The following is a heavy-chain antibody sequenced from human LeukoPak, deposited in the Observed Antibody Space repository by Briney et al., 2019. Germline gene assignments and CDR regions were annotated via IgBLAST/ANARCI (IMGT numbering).Heavy chain of an antibody. J-gene: IGHJ3*02. V-gene: IGHV4-34*01. CDR2: INHSGST. CDR1: GGSISGYY. Sequence: SETLSLTCTVSGGSISGYYWSWIRQPPGKGLEWIGEINHSGSTNYNPSLKSRVTISVDTSKNQFSLKLSSVTAADTAVYYCARVSPGDYGEAFDIWGQGTMVTVSS. CDR3: ARVSPGDYGEAFDI. D-gene: IGHD4-17*01.